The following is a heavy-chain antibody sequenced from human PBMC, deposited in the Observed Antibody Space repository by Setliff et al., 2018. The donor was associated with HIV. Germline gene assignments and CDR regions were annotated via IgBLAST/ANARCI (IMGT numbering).Heavy chain of an antibody. CDR1: GGSFSGHY. D-gene: IGHD1-26*01. CDR3: AGGPGTTSIDY. V-gene: IGHV4-39*01. Sequence: SETLSLTCTVSGGSFSGHYWGWIRQPPGKGLEWIGSISYSGSTYDNPSLKSRVTISVDTSKNQFSLELISVTAADTAVYYCAGGPGTTSIDYWAQGTLVTVSS. CDR2: ISYSGST. J-gene: IGHJ4*02.